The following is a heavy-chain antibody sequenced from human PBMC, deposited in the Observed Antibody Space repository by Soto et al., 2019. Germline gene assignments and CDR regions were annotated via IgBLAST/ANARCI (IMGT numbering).Heavy chain of an antibody. J-gene: IGHJ4*02. CDR2: ISHSGST. D-gene: IGHD6-19*01. Sequence: QLQLQESGSGLVKPSQTLSLTCAVSGGSTSSGGYSWSWLRQPPGKGLEWIGYISHSGSTYYNPSLKXRXTXSVDTSKNQFSLRLSSVTAADTAVYSCARGGLLPDYWGQGTLVTVSS. CDR1: GGSTSSGGYS. CDR3: ARGGLLPDY. V-gene: IGHV4-30-2*01.